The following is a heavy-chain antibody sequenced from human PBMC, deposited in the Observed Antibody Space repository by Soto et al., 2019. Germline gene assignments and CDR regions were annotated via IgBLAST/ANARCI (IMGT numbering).Heavy chain of an antibody. CDR3: ARDRQTTFEYFQH. CDR1: GFAFSSHG. Sequence: PGGSLRLSCAASGFAFSSHGMHWVRQAPGKGLEWVAVIWSDGSDKHYADSVKGRFTISRDNSNNTLYLQMDSLRAEDTGVYYCARDRQTTFEYFQHWGQGNLVTVSS. V-gene: IGHV3-33*01. J-gene: IGHJ1*01. D-gene: IGHD4-17*01. CDR2: IWSDGSDK.